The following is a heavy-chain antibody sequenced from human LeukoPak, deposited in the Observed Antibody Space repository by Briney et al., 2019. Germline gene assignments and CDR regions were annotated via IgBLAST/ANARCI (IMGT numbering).Heavy chain of an antibody. V-gene: IGHV3-20*04. CDR3: AREVSGSYSPYFDY. D-gene: IGHD3-10*01. J-gene: IGHJ4*02. CDR2: INWNGGST. Sequence: PGGSLRLSCAASGFTFDDYGMSWVRQAPGKRLEWVSGINWNGGSTGYADSVKGRFTISRDNAKNSLYLQMNSLRAEDTALYYCAREVSGSYSPYFDYWGQGTLVTVSS. CDR1: GFTFDDYG.